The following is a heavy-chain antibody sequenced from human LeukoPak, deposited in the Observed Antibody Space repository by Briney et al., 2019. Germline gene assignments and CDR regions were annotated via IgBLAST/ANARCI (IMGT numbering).Heavy chain of an antibody. CDR1: GGSISSYY. V-gene: IGHV4-59*01. D-gene: IGHD5-24*01. Sequence: PSETLSLTCTVSGGSISSYYWSWIRQPPGKGLEWIGYIYYSGSTNYNPSLKSRVTISVDTSKNQFSLKLSSVTAADTAVYYCARGRWLPLPDYWGQGTLVTVSS. J-gene: IGHJ4*02. CDR3: ARGRWLPLPDY. CDR2: IYYSGST.